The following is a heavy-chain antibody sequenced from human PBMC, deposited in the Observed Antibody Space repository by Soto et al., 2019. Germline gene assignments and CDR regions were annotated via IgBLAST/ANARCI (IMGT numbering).Heavy chain of an antibody. Sequence: VGSLRLSCAASGFTFNRFWMSWVRQAPGKGLEWVANIKQDGGEKYYVDSVKGRFTISRDNAKNSLYLQMNSLRAGDTAVYYCATSSYSSGWYAVYWGQGTLVTVSS. CDR2: IKQDGGEK. CDR1: GFTFNRFW. V-gene: IGHV3-7*01. CDR3: ATSSYSSGWYAVY. J-gene: IGHJ4*02. D-gene: IGHD6-19*01.